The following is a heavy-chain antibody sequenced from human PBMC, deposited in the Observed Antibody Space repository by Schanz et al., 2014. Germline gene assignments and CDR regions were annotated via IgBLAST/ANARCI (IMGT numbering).Heavy chain of an antibody. CDR1: GFTFSDAW. D-gene: IGHD6-25*01. CDR3: AASSGWHPSTDY. J-gene: IGHJ4*02. CDR2: IKHDGSVK. V-gene: IGHV3-7*05. Sequence: EVQLVESGGGLVKPGGFLRLSCAASGFTFSDAWMSWVRQAPGKGPEWVANIKHDGSVKDYVDSVEGRFTISRDNAKSSLYLQMNSLRVEDTAVYYCAASSGWHPSTDYWGQGTLVTVSS.